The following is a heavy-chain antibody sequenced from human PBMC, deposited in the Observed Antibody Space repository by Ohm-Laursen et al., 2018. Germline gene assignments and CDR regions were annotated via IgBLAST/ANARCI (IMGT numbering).Heavy chain of an antibody. CDR3: ARGGLEWLFKYYSMDV. D-gene: IGHD3-3*01. V-gene: IGHV3-48*01. CDR1: GFTFSSYS. CDR2: ISSSSSTI. J-gene: IGHJ6*02. Sequence: SLRLSCAASGFTFSSYSMNWVRQAPGKGLEWVSYISSSSSTIYYADSVKGRFTISRDNAKNSLYLQMNSLRAEETAVYYCARGGLEWLFKYYSMDVWGQGTTVTVSS.